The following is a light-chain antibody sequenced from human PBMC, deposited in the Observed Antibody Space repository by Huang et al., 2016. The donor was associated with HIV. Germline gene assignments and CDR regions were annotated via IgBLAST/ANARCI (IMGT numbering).Light chain of an antibody. CDR2: GAT. V-gene: IGKV3-15*01. CDR3: QQYNNWPQT. CDR1: QSVSSN. Sequence: EIVMTQSPATLSVSPGERATLSCRASQSVSSNLAWYQQKPGQAPRLSIDGATARATGIPARFSGSGSGTEFTLTVSSLQSEDFAVYYCQQYNNWPQTFGQGTKLEIK. J-gene: IGKJ2*01.